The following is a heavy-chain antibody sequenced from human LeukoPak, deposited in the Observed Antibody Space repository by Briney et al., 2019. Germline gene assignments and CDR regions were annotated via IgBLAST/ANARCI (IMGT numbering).Heavy chain of an antibody. CDR2: ISGSGGST. D-gene: IGHD2-15*01. CDR1: GFTFSSYA. J-gene: IGHJ4*02. Sequence: GGSLRLSCAASGFTFSSYAVSWVRQAPGKGLEWVSAISGSGGSTFSADSVKGRFTISRDNSKNTLYLQMNSLRAEDTAVYYCAKQESWSNFDSWGQGTLVTVSS. V-gene: IGHV3-23*01. CDR3: AKQESWSNFDS.